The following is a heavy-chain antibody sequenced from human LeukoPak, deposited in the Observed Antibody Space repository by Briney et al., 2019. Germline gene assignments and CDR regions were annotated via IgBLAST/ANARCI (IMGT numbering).Heavy chain of an antibody. CDR2: ISSSGSTI. D-gene: IGHD6-19*01. CDR3: WLVVSAFDI. J-gene: IGHJ3*02. Sequence: GGSLRLSCAASGFTFSSYEMNWVRQAPGKGLEWVSYISSSGSTIYYADSVKGRFTISRDNAKNSLYLQMNSLRAEVTAVYYCWLVVSAFDIWGQGTMVTVSS. CDR1: GFTFSSYE. V-gene: IGHV3-48*03.